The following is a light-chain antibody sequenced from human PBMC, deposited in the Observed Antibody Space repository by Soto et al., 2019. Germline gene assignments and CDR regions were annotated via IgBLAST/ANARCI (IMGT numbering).Light chain of an antibody. CDR3: SSYTSSSTVV. J-gene: IGLJ2*01. CDR1: SSDVGGYNY. V-gene: IGLV2-14*01. Sequence: SVLTQPASVSGSPGQSITISCTGTSSDVGGYNYVSWYQQHPGKAPKLMIYEVSNRPSGVSNRFSGSKSGNTASLTISGLQAEDEADYSCSSYTSSSTVVFGGGTKLTVL. CDR2: EVS.